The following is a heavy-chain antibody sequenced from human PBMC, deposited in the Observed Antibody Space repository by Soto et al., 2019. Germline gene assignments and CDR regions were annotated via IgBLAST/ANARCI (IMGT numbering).Heavy chain of an antibody. D-gene: IGHD3-3*01. CDR3: ALTTFWSGYRTPPVDY. V-gene: IGHV4-30-2*03. J-gene: IGHJ4*02. CDR2: ISYSGST. Sequence: SETLSLTCAVSGGSISSGGFSWSWIRQPPGKGLEWIGSISYSGSTNYNPSLKSRVTISVDTSKNQFSLKLSSVTAADTAVYYCALTTFWSGYRTPPVDYWGQGTLVTVSS. CDR1: GGSISSGGFS.